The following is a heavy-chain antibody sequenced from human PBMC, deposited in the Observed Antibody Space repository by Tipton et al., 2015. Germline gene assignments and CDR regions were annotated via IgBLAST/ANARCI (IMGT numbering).Heavy chain of an antibody. J-gene: IGHJ6*02. CDR3: ARVFHPTGSWLGVYYYYGMDV. CDR1: GFTFSTYG. D-gene: IGHD3-10*01. Sequence: SLRLSCAASGFTFSTYGMHWVRRAPGKGLEWVAVIWSDGSGKYFADSVKGRSTISRDNSKSTLYLQMDSLRAEDTAVYYCARVFHPTGSWLGVYYYYGMDVWGQGTTVTVSS. CDR2: IWSDGSGK. V-gene: IGHV3-33*01.